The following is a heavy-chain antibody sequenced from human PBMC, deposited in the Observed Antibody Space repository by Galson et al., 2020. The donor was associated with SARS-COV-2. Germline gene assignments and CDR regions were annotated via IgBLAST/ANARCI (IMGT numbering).Heavy chain of an antibody. J-gene: IGHJ4*02. CDR3: AKDRAVVTAIDDY. CDR2: ISYDGSNK. D-gene: IGHD2-21*02. V-gene: IGHV3-30*18. CDR1: GFIFSSYG. Sequence: GGSLRLSCAASGFIFSSYGMHWVRQAPGKGLEWVAVISYDGSNKYYADSVKGRFTISRDNSKNTPYLQMNSLRAEDTAVYYCAKDRAVVTAIDDYWGQGTLVTVSS.